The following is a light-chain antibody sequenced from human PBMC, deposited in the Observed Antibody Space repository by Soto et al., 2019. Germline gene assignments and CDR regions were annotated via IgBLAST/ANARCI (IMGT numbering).Light chain of an antibody. CDR2: EVS. Sequence: QSALTQPRSVSGSPGQSVTISCTGTNSDVGTYNYVSWYQQHPGKAPKLMIYEVSNRPSGVSNRFSGSKSGNTASLTISGLQAEDETDYYCFSYTSSGTYVFGTGTKLTVL. CDR3: FSYTSSGTYV. J-gene: IGLJ1*01. V-gene: IGLV2-14*01. CDR1: NSDVGTYNY.